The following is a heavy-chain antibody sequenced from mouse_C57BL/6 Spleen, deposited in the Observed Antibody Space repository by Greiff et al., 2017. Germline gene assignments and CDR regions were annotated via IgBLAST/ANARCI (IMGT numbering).Heavy chain of an antibody. D-gene: IGHD1-1*01. Sequence: SGAELVKPGASAKMSCKASGYTFTSYWITWVKQRPGQGLEWIGDIYPGSGSTNYNEKFKSKATLTVDTSSSTAYMQLSSLTSEDSAVYYCARKYYGSSAYWYFDVWGTGTTVTVSS. CDR1: GYTFTSYW. J-gene: IGHJ1*03. CDR2: IYPGSGST. CDR3: ARKYYGSSAYWYFDV. V-gene: IGHV1-55*01.